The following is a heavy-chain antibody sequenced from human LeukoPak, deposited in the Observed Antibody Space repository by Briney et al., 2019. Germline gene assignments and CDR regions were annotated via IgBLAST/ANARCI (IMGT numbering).Heavy chain of an antibody. J-gene: IGHJ5*02. CDR1: GYTFTSYG. V-gene: IGHV1-18*01. D-gene: IGHD3-22*01. CDR3: ARVPSVIVGIFLFDP. CDR2: ISAYNGNT. Sequence: ASVKVSCKASGYTFTSYGISWVRQAPGQGLEWMGWISAYNGNTNYAQKLQGRVTMTTDTSTSTAYMELRSLRSDDTAVYYCARVPSVIVGIFLFDPWGQGTLVTVSS.